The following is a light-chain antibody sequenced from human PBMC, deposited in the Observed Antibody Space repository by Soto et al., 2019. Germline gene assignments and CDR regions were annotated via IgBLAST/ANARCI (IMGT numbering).Light chain of an antibody. CDR3: SSYTSSSTLTV. V-gene: IGLV2-14*01. Sequence: QPALTQPASVSGSPGQSITISCTGTSSDVGSYNFVSWYQQHPGKAPKLMIYDVSHRPSGVSNRFSGSKSGNTASLTISGLQAEDEADYYCSSYTSSSTLTVFGTGTKLTVL. J-gene: IGLJ1*01. CDR1: SSDVGSYNF. CDR2: DVS.